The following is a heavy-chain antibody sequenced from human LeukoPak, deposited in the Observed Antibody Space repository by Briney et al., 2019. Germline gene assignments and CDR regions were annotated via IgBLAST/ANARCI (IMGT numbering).Heavy chain of an antibody. D-gene: IGHD3-22*01. J-gene: IGHJ1*01. Sequence: ASETLSLTCTVSGDSISTYYWSWIRQPPGKGLEWIGYIFYSGSTNYNPSLKSRVTISADTSKNQFSLKLSSVTAADTAVYYCARGSRDYYDSSGYSPAEYFQHWGQGTLVTVSS. CDR1: GDSISTYY. CDR2: IFYSGST. V-gene: IGHV4-59*01. CDR3: ARGSRDYYDSSGYSPAEYFQH.